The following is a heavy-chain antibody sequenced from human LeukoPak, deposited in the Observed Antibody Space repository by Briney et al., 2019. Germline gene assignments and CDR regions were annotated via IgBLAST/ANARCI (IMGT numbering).Heavy chain of an antibody. CDR2: IYHSGST. D-gene: IGHD3-16*01. Sequence: SETLSLTCNVSGGSIRGYYWSWIRQPPGKGLEWIGEIYHSGSTNYNPSLKSRVTISVDKSKNQFSLKLSSVTAADTAVYYCAGGTPGFDYWGQGTLVTVSS. CDR3: AGGTPGFDY. J-gene: IGHJ4*02. CDR1: GGSIRGYY. V-gene: IGHV4-59*08.